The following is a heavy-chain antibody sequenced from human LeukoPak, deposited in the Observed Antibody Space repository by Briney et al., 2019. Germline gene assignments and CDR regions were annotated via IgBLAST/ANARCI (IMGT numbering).Heavy chain of an antibody. CDR2: INHSGST. Sequence: PSETLSLTCAVYGGSFSGYYWSWIRQPPGKGLEWIGEINHSGSTNYNPSLKSRVTISVDTSKNQFSLKLSPVTAADTAVYYCASLYPRGYWGQGTLVTVSS. D-gene: IGHD3-10*01. CDR1: GGSFSGYY. V-gene: IGHV4-34*01. J-gene: IGHJ4*02. CDR3: ASLYPRGY.